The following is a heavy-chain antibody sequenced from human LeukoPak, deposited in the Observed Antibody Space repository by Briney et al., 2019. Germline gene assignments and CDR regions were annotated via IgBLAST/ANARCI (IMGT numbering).Heavy chain of an antibody. V-gene: IGHV4-38-2*01. CDR3: ARAEGGLRFMGRGVTITSPDY. CDR1: GHSIHSGYF. D-gene: IGHD3-10*01. CDR2: IFQSGTT. Sequence: SETLSLTCAVSGHSIHSGYFWGWIRQPPGRGLEWIGSIFQSGTTYYNPSLKSRVTISLDTSKNHFALNLTSVTAADTAVYFCARAEGGLRFMGRGVTITSPDYWGQGTLVTVSS. J-gene: IGHJ4*02.